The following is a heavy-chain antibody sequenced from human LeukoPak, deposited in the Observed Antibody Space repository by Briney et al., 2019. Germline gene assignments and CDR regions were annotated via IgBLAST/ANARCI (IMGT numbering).Heavy chain of an antibody. V-gene: IGHV3-49*03. D-gene: IGHD3-3*01. CDR1: GFTFGDYA. Sequence: GGSLRLSCTASGFTFGDYAMSWFRQAPGKGLEWVGFIRSKAYGGTTEYAASVKGRFTISRDDPKSIAYLQMNSLKTEDTAVYYCTRDIYPSEWLFSYYYYYMDVWGKGTTVTVSS. CDR2: IRSKAYGGTT. CDR3: TRDIYPSEWLFSYYYYYMDV. J-gene: IGHJ6*03.